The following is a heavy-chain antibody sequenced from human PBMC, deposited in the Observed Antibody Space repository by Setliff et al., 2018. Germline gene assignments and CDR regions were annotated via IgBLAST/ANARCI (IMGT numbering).Heavy chain of an antibody. D-gene: IGHD2-15*01. CDR3: AREAVVARGEGYYYYGMDV. J-gene: IGHJ6*02. CDR1: GFTFSSYW. Sequence: GGSLRLSCAASGFTFSSYWMSWVRQAPGKGLEWVANIKQDGSEKYYVDSVKGRSTISRDNAKNSLYLQMNSLRAEDTAVYYCAREAVVARGEGYYYYGMDVWGQGTTVTVSS. V-gene: IGHV3-7*01. CDR2: IKQDGSEK.